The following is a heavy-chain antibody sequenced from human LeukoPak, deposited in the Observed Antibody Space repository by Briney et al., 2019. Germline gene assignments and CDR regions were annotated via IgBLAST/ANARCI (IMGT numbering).Heavy chain of an antibody. CDR2: ITDSGIGT. CDR3: ARDYYGSGSYLDY. D-gene: IGHD3-10*01. J-gene: IGHJ4*02. V-gene: IGHV3-23*01. Sequence: PGGSLRLSCAASGFTFSSYAMSWVRQAPGKGLEWVSAITDSGIGTHYADSVMGRFTISRDNSKNTLYLQMNSLRAEDTAVYYCARDYYGSGSYLDYWGQGTLVTVSS. CDR1: GFTFSSYA.